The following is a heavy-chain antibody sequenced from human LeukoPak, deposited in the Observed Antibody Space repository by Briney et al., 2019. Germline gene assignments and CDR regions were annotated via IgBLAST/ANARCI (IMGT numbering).Heavy chain of an antibody. J-gene: IGHJ4*02. V-gene: IGHV3-7*03. CDR2: IKEDGSQK. CDR1: GVSFSSSW. Sequence: GSLRLSCAAAGVSFSSSWMTWVRQAPGKGLEWVANIKEDGSQKNYVGSVKGRFTISRDNAKNSLYLQMNSLRVEDTAVYYCARDGGWNRFDYWGQGTLVTVSS. CDR3: ARDGGWNRFDY. D-gene: IGHD1-1*01.